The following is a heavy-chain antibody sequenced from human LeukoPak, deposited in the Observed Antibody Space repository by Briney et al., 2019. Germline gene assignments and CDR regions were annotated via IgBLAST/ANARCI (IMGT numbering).Heavy chain of an antibody. CDR2: ISSSSSTI. CDR1: GFTFSSYS. CDR3: ARASPTVTKPGFDY. J-gene: IGHJ4*02. Sequence: GGSLRLSCAASGFTFSSYSMNWVRQAPGKGLEWVSYISSSSSTIYYADSVKGRFTISRDNAKNSLYLQMNSLRAEDTAVYYCARASPTVTKPGFDYWGQGTLVTVSS. V-gene: IGHV3-48*04. D-gene: IGHD4-17*01.